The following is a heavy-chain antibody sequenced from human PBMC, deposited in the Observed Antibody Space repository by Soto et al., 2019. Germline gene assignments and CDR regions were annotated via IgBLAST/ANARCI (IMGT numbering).Heavy chain of an antibody. D-gene: IGHD2-2*01. J-gene: IGHJ4*02. Sequence: QITLKESGPTLVKPTQTLTLTCTFSGFSLSTGGVGVGWIRQPPGKALEWLALIYGDDDKTYRPSLKSRLTITKDTSKNQLALTMTNMDPVDTGTYCCARWGVVECIGTSCYGYFDNWGQGTLVTVSS. CDR3: ARWGVVECIGTSCYGYFDN. V-gene: IGHV2-5*02. CDR2: IYGDDDK. CDR1: GFSLSTGGVG.